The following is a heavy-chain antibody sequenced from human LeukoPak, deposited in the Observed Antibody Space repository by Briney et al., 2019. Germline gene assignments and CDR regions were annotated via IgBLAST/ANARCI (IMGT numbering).Heavy chain of an antibody. J-gene: IGHJ5*02. CDR1: GYTLTGYY. CDR2: FNPNSGGT. D-gene: IGHD6-13*01. CDR3: ARDDPPYSSSWYLDP. Sequence: ASVTVTCSAFGYTLTGYYMHWVRQAHGQGLERMGWFNPNSGGTNYAQKFQGRVTMTRDTSISTAYMELSRLRSDDTAVHYCARDDPPYSSSWYLDPWGQGTLVTVS. V-gene: IGHV1-2*02.